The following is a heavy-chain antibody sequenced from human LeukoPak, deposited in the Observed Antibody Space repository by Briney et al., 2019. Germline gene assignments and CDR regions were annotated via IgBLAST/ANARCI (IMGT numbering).Heavy chain of an antibody. CDR1: GFTVSSNY. J-gene: IGHJ6*02. Sequence: GGSLRLSCAASGFTVSSNYMSWVRQAPGKGLEWVSVIYSGGSTYYADSVKGRFTISRDNSKNTLYLQMNSLRAEDTAVYYCARESYYYDSSGYYPPYYYGMDVWGQGTTVTVSS. V-gene: IGHV3-66*01. CDR3: ARESYYYDSSGYYPPYYYGMDV. CDR2: IYSGGST. D-gene: IGHD3-22*01.